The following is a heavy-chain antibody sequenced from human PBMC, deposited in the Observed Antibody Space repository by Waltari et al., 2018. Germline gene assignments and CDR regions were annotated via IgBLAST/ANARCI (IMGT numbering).Heavy chain of an antibody. J-gene: IGHJ4*02. Sequence: EVQLLESGGGLVQPGGSLRLSCAASGFTFSSYAMSWVRRAQGEGLEWGSAISGSGGSTYYADSVKGRFTISRDNSKNTLYLQMNSLRAEDTAVYYCAKDREGTGYSSSWYDYWGQGTLVTVSS. D-gene: IGHD6-13*01. CDR2: ISGSGGST. CDR1: GFTFSSYA. V-gene: IGHV3-23*01. CDR3: AKDREGTGYSSSWYDY.